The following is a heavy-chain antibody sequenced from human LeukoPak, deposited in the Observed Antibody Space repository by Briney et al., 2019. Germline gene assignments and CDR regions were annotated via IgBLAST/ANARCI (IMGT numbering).Heavy chain of an antibody. V-gene: IGHV4-4*07. Sequence: SETLSLTCTVSGGSIISYYWSWIRQPAGKGLERIGRIYTRGSTNYNPSLKSRVTMSVDTSKNQFSLKLSSVTAADTAVYYCAGEGHYYDSSGYYYGGEDYWGQGTLVTVSS. CDR2: IYTRGST. CDR3: AGEGHYYDSSGYYYGGEDY. D-gene: IGHD3-22*01. J-gene: IGHJ4*02. CDR1: GGSIISYY.